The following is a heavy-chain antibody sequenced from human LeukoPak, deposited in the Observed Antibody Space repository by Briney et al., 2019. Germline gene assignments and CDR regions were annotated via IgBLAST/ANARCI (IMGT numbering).Heavy chain of an antibody. Sequence: SETLSLTCTVSGGSISSSSYYWGWIRQPPGKGLEWLGCIYYSGSTYYNPSLKSRVTISVDTSKNQFSLTLSSVTAADTAVYYCARSYSSSSHYYYYYTDVWGKGTTVTVSS. CDR3: ARSYSSSSHYYYYYTDV. D-gene: IGHD6-6*01. J-gene: IGHJ6*03. CDR1: GGSISSSSYY. CDR2: IYYSGST. V-gene: IGHV4-39*01.